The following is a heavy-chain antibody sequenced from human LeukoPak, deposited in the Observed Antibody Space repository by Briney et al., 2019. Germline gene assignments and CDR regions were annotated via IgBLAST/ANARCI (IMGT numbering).Heavy chain of an antibody. CDR3: ARGAGYDILTGYYMVSYFDY. V-gene: IGHV4-59*01. CDR1: GGSISSYY. Sequence: PSETLSLTCTVSGGSISSYYWSWIRQPPGKGLEWIGYIYYSGSTNYNPSLKSRVTISVDTSKNQFSLKLSSVTAADTAVYYCARGAGYDILTGYYMVSYFDYWGQGTLVTVSS. D-gene: IGHD3-9*01. J-gene: IGHJ4*02. CDR2: IYYSGST.